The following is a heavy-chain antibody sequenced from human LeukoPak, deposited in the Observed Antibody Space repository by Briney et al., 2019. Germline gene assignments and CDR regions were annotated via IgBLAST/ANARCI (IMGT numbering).Heavy chain of an antibody. CDR3: AKVLWGYYDSGSYPEH. Sequence: GGSLRLSCAASGFTFSSYGMHWVRQAPGKGLEWVTVISYDGSNKYYADSVKGRFTISRDNSKNTLYLQMSSLRVEDTAVYYCAKVLWGYYDSGSYPEHWGQGTLVTVSS. CDR2: ISYDGSNK. D-gene: IGHD3-10*01. J-gene: IGHJ4*02. V-gene: IGHV3-30*18. CDR1: GFTFSSYG.